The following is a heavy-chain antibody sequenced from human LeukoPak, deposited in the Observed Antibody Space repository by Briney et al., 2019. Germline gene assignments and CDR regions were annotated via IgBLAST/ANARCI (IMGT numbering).Heavy chain of an antibody. V-gene: IGHV1-2*02. CDR3: ARSGSSTEFDY. D-gene: IGHD3-10*01. CDR1: GYTFTNYA. Sequence: ASVKVSCKASGYTFTNYAMNWVRQAPGQGLEWMGWINPNSGGTNFAQKFQGRVTMTRDTSISTAYMELSRLRSDDTAVYYCARSGSSTEFDYWGQGTLVTVSS. CDR2: INPNSGGT. J-gene: IGHJ4*02.